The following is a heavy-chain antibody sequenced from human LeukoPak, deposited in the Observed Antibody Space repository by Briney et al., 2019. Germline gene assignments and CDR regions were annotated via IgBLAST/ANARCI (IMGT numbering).Heavy chain of an antibody. V-gene: IGHV4-59*08. J-gene: IGHJ5*02. CDR2: IYDSGST. CDR3: ARASVEYYYDSSGFSRGNNWFDP. D-gene: IGHD3-22*01. CDR1: GGSISSYY. Sequence: PSETLSLTCTVSGGSISSYYWSWIRQPPGKGLEWIGYIYDSGSTNYNPSLKSRVTISVDTSKNQFSLKLSSVTAADTAVYYCARASVEYYYDSSGFSRGNNWFDPWGQGTLVTVSS.